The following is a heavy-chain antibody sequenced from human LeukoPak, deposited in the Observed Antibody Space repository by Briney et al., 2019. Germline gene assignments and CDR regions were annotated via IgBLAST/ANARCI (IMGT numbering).Heavy chain of an antibody. CDR3: ARVGPWVNPDYYYYYMDV. V-gene: IGHV1-2*02. CDR2: INPNSGGT. CDR1: GHTFTGYY. Sequence: EASVKVSCKASGHTFTGYYMHWVRQAPGQGLEWMGWINPNSGGTNYAQKFQGRVTMTRDTSISTAYMDLSRLRSDDTAVYYCARVGPWVNPDYYYYYMDVWGKGTTVTVSS. D-gene: IGHD1-14*01. J-gene: IGHJ6*03.